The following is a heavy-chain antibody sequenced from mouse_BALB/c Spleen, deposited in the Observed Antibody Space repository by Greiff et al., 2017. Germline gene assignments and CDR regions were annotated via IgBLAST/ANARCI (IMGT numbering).Heavy chain of an antibody. V-gene: IGHV1-7*01. J-gene: IGHJ4*01. CDR1: GYTFTSYW. D-gene: IGHD2-10*01. CDR2: INPSTGYT. Sequence: ESGAELAKPGASVKMSCKASGYTFTSYWMHWVKQRPGQGLEWIGYINPSTGYTEYNQKFKDKATLTADKSSSTAYMQLSSLTSEDSAVYYCAPAYYCNYDYAMDYWGQGTSVTVSS. CDR3: APAYYCNYDYAMDY.